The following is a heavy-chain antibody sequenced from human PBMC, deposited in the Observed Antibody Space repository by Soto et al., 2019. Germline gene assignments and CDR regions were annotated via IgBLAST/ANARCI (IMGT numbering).Heavy chain of an antibody. CDR2: IKQDGSEK. V-gene: IGHV3-7*01. D-gene: IGHD3-10*01. J-gene: IGHJ5*02. CDR3: ARVGYGSGSYGSWFDP. Sequence: GESLKISCSASGFTFSSYWMSWVRQAPGKGLEWVANIKQDGSEKYYVDSVKGRFTISRDNAKNSLYLQMNSLRAEDTAVYYCARVGYGSGSYGSWFDPWGQGTLVTVSS. CDR1: GFTFSSYW.